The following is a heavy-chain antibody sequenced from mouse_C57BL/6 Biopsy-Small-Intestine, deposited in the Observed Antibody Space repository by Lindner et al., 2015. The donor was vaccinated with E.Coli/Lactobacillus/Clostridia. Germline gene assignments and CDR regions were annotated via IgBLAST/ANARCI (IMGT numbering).Heavy chain of an antibody. V-gene: IGHV14-2*01. D-gene: IGHD1-1*01. CDR2: IDPEDGET. CDR1: GFNIKDYY. J-gene: IGHJ2*01. Sequence: VQLQESGAELVKPGASVKLSCTASGFNIKDYYMHWVKQRTEQGLEWIGRIDPEDGETKYAPKFQGKATITTDTSSNTAYLQLSSLTSEDSAIYYCARERSSSFFDYWGQGTTLTVSS. CDR3: ARERSSSFFDY.